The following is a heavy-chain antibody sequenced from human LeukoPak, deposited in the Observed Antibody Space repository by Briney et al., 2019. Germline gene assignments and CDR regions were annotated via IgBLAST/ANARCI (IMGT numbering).Heavy chain of an antibody. V-gene: IGHV3-30*04. J-gene: IGHJ4*02. D-gene: IGHD5-12*01. CDR3: AKDGGYSGYDLDY. Sequence: GGSLRLSCAASGFTFSSYEMNWVRQAPGKGLEWVAVISYDGSNKYYADSVKGRFTISRDNSKNTLYLQMNSLRAEDTAVYYCAKDGGYSGYDLDYWGQGTLVTVSS. CDR1: GFTFSSYE. CDR2: ISYDGSNK.